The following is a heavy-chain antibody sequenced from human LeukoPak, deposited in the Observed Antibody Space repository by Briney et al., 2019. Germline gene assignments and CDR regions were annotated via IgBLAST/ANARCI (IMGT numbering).Heavy chain of an antibody. Sequence: GGSLRLSCAASGLTFSSYWMHWVRQAPGKGLVWVSRINSDGSSTGYADSVKGRFTISRDNAKNTLYLQMSSLRAEDTAVYYCARDDFWSGYQPKGGFDYWGQGTLVTVSS. D-gene: IGHD3-3*01. V-gene: IGHV3-74*01. J-gene: IGHJ4*02. CDR2: INSDGSST. CDR3: ARDDFWSGYQPKGGFDY. CDR1: GLTFSSYW.